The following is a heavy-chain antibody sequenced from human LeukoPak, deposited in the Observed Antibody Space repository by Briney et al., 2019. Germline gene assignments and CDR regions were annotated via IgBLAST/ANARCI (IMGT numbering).Heavy chain of an antibody. J-gene: IGHJ4*02. D-gene: IGHD2-15*01. CDR1: GGSFSGYY. CDR3: ARQGVVAATVDY. CDR2: IYYSGST. Sequence: KTSETLSLTCAVYGGSFSGYYWSWIRQPPGKGLEWIGSIYYSGSTYYNPSLKSRVTISVDTSKNQFSLKLSSVTAADTAVYYCARQGVVAATVDYWGQGTLVTVSS. V-gene: IGHV4-34*01.